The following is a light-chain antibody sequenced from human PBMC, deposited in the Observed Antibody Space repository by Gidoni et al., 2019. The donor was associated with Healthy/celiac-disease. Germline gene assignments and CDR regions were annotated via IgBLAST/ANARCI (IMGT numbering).Light chain of an antibody. Sequence: SYELTQPPSVSVSPGQTASITCSADKLGDKYVFWYQQKPGQSPVLVIYQDNKRPSVIPERFSASNSGNTSTLTISGTQAMDEADYSCQAWDSSTVVFGGGTTLTVL. CDR3: QAWDSSTVV. CDR2: QDN. CDR1: KLGDKY. J-gene: IGLJ2*01. V-gene: IGLV3-1*01.